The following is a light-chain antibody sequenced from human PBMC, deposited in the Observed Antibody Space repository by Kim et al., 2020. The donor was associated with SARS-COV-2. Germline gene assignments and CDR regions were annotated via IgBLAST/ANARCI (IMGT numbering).Light chain of an antibody. CDR2: ES. J-gene: IGKJ4*01. Sequence: LSPEERASLSCRASKRVKSDYFAWYQQKPGQVPRLLVGESTRATGIPDRFSVSESGTDFTLVISGLEPEDSAVYYCQVYDASRLTFGGGTKVDIK. CDR3: QVYDASRLT. V-gene: IGKV3-20*01. CDR1: KRVKSDY.